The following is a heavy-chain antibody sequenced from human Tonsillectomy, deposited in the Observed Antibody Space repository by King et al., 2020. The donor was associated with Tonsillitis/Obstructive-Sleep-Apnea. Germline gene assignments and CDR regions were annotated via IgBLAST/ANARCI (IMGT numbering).Heavy chain of an antibody. Sequence: VQLVESGGGLVKPGGSLRLSCAASGFTFSSYSMNWVRQEPGKGLEWVSSISSSSSYIYYADSVKGRFTISRDNAKNSLYLQMNSLRAEDTAVYYCARVTGKVVPAAMKYWGQGTLVTVSS. V-gene: IGHV3-21*01. CDR3: ARVTGKVVPAAMKY. D-gene: IGHD2-2*01. CDR1: GFTFSSYS. J-gene: IGHJ4*02. CDR2: ISSSSSYI.